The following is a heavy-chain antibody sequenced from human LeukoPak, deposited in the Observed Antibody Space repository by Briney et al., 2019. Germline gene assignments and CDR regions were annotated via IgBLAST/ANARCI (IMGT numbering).Heavy chain of an antibody. CDR1: GGSFSGYY. J-gene: IGHJ6*02. CDR2: INHSGST. CDR3: ARVRGVTIFGVGISPYYYGMDV. D-gene: IGHD3-3*01. V-gene: IGHV4-34*01. Sequence: PSETLSLTCAVYGGSFSGYYWSWIRQPPGKGLEWIGEINHSGSTNYNPSLKSRVTISVDTSKNQFSLKLSSVTAADTAVYYCARVRGVTIFGVGISPYYYGMDVWGQGTTVTVSS.